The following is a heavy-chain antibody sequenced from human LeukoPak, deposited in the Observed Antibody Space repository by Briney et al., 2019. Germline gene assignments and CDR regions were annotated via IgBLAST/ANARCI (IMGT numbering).Heavy chain of an antibody. D-gene: IGHD3-16*01. CDR3: AKTLWGLTLLSSDY. CDR2: ISDSGGST. CDR1: GFTFSSYE. V-gene: IGHV3-23*01. Sequence: GGSLRLSCAASGFTFSSYEMNWVRQAPGKGLEWVSGISDSGGSTHYADSVKGRFTISRDNSKNTLYLHMNSLRLEDTAVYWCAKTLWGLTLLSSDYWDQGTLVTVSS. J-gene: IGHJ4*02.